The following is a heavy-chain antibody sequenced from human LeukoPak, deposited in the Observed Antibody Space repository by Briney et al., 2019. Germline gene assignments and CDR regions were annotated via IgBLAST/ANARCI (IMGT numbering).Heavy chain of an antibody. D-gene: IGHD1-26*01. CDR2: IYHSGST. CDR1: GGSISSSNW. CDR3: ARRTSGSYQTLYYFDY. Sequence: PSETLSHTCAVSGGSISSSNWWSWVRQPPGKGLEWIGEIYHSGSTNYNPSLKSRVTISVDKSKNQFSLKLSSVTAADTAVYYCARRTSGSYQTLYYFDYWGQGTLVTVSS. V-gene: IGHV4-4*02. J-gene: IGHJ4*02.